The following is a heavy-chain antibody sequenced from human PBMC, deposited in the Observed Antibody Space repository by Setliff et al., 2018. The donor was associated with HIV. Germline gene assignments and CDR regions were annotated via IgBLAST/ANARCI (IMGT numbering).Heavy chain of an antibody. D-gene: IGHD6-13*01. Sequence: KPGGSLRLSCAASGFTFSTYSMNWVRLAPGRGLEWISSISVSGFNIYYADSVKGRFFVSRDDAKNSLFLQMNSLRTEDTAVYFCARVRARYSSSWSFDYWGQGTPVTVSS. CDR3: ARVRARYSSSWSFDY. J-gene: IGHJ4*02. V-gene: IGHV3-21*01. CDR2: ISVSGFNI. CDR1: GFTFSTYS.